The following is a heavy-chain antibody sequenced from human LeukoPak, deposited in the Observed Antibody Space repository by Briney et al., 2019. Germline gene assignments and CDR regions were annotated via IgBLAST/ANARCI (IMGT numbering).Heavy chain of an antibody. J-gene: IGHJ5*02. V-gene: IGHV4-34*01. D-gene: IGHD2-2*01. Sequence: SETLSLTCAVYGGSFSGYYWSWIRQPPGKGLEWIGEIKHSGSTNYNPSLKSRVTISVDTSKNQFSLKLSSVTAADTAVYYCARGARRGYCSSTSCWKGFDPWGQGTLVTVSS. CDR2: IKHSGST. CDR1: GGSFSGYY. CDR3: ARGARRGYCSSTSCWKGFDP.